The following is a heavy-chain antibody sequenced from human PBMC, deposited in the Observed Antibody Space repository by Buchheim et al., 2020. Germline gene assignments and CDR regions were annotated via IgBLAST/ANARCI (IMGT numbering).Heavy chain of an antibody. CDR1: GGSISSYY. D-gene: IGHD3-10*01. V-gene: IGHV4-59*01. J-gene: IGHJ6*02. CDR2: IYYSGST. Sequence: QVQLQESGPGLVKPSETLSLTCTVSGGSISSYYWSWIRQPPGKGLEWIGYIYYSGSTNYNPSLKSRVTISLDDSKNQFSLQLSSVTAADTAVYYCAGDSIVVRGVIFYYGMDVWGQGTT. CDR3: AGDSIVVRGVIFYYGMDV.